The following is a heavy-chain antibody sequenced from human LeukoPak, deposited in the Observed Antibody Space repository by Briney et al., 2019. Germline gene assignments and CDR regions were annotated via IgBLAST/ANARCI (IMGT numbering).Heavy chain of an antibody. V-gene: IGHV3-7*01. D-gene: IGHD1-26*01. J-gene: IGHJ4*02. CDR2: IIQDGSEK. CDR1: GFTFSSYW. Sequence: GGSLRLSCAASGFTFSSYWMSWVRQAPGTGLEWVANIIQDGSEKYYVDSVKGRFTNSRDNANNSLYLQMNSLRAEDTAVYYCAKEIEDSGSYSGYYFDYWGQGTLVTVSS. CDR3: AKEIEDSGSYSGYYFDY.